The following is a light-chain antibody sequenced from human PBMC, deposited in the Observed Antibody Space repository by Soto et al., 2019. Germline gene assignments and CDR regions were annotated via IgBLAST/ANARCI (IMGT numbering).Light chain of an antibody. J-gene: IGLJ2*01. CDR2: DVT. CDR3: SSYTSSSTLL. V-gene: IGLV2-14*01. Sequence: QSALTQPASVSGSPGQSITISCTGTSSDVGGYDYVSWYQQYPGKAPKLMICDVTNRPSGVSNRFSGSKSGNTASLTISGLQAEDEADYYCSSYTSSSTLLFGGGTQLTVL. CDR1: SSDVGGYDY.